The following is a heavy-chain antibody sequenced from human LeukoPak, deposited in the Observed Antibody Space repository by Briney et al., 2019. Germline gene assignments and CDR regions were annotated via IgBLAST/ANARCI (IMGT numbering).Heavy chain of an antibody. CDR1: GFTFSSYW. CDR3: ARGGGLDV. Sequence: PGGSLRLSCAASGFTFSSYWMNWARQAPGKGLEWVASINHNGNVNYYVDSVEGRFTISRDNAKNSLYLQMSNLRAEDTAEYFCARGGGLDVWGQGATVTVSS. CDR2: INHNGNVN. J-gene: IGHJ6*02. D-gene: IGHD3-16*01. V-gene: IGHV3-7*03.